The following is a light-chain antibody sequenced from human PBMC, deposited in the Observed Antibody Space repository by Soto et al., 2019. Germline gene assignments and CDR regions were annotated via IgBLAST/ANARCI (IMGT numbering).Light chain of an antibody. CDR3: QSYDNSLSGSWV. Sequence: QSVLTQPPSVSGAPGQRVTISCTGSSSNIGAGFDVHWYHQIAGTAPKLLIYGNSNRPSRVPDRFSGAKSGTSASLAINGLQAEDEDDYYCQSYDNSLSGSWVFGGGTKLTVL. CDR1: SSNIGAGFD. J-gene: IGLJ3*02. V-gene: IGLV1-40*01. CDR2: GNS.